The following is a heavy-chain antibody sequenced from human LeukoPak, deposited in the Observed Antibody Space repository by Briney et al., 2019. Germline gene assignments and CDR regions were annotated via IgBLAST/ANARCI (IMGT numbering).Heavy chain of an antibody. Sequence: ASVKVSCKASGYTFTGYIMHWVRQAPGQGLEWMGWINPNNGATNFTQKFQGRVTMTRDTSISAAYMELSSLTSDDTAVYYCARAGSYRYADYWGQGTVVTVSS. V-gene: IGHV1-2*02. D-gene: IGHD3-16*02. CDR3: ARAGSYRYADY. J-gene: IGHJ4*02. CDR1: GYTFTGYI. CDR2: INPNNGAT.